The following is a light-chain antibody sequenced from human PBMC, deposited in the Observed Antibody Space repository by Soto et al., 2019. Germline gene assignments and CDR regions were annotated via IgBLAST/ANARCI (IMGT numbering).Light chain of an antibody. Sequence: QSALTQPASVSGSPGQSITISCTGTSSDVGGYNYVSWYQQHPGKAPKLRIYDVSNRPSGVSNRFSGSKSGNTASLSISGLEAEDEDDYYCSSYTSSSTLDVVFGGGTKLTVL. V-gene: IGLV2-14*01. CDR3: SSYTSSSTLDVV. CDR1: SSDVGGYNY. CDR2: DVS. J-gene: IGLJ2*01.